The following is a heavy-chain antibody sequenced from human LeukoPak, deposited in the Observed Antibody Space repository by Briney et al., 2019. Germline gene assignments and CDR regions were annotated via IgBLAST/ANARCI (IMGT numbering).Heavy chain of an antibody. CDR3: ARTLFGDQYQLLHNWFDL. J-gene: IGHJ5*02. V-gene: IGHV7-4-1*02. CDR2: MNTYSWNP. D-gene: IGHD2-2*01. Sequence: MNXVRQATGQGREWMGWMNTYSWNPTFAPVFPSRLLFSLDTSATTAYLQISRLEAEDTAVYYCARTLFGDQYQLLHNWFDLWGQGTLVTVSS.